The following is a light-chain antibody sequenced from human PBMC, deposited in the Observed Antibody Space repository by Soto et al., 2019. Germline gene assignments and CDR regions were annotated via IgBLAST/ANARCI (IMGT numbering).Light chain of an antibody. V-gene: IGKV3-11*01. CDR1: RSVSFY. J-gene: IGKJ2*01. CDR3: QQRSNWPHT. CDR2: DAS. Sequence: IGLTQSAATLSLSPGERATLSCGAGRSVSFYLAWYQQKPGQTPRLLIYDASTRAAGIPARFSGSGSGTDFTLPINNLEPEDSAVYFCQQRSNWPHTFGQGTKVDSK.